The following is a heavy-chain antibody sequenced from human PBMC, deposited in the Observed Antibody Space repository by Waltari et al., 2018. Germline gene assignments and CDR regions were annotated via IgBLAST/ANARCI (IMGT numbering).Heavy chain of an antibody. CDR1: GFNFSSSL. J-gene: IGHJ4*02. D-gene: IGHD3-3*01. CDR3: ARDRYEGY. CDR2: IKQDGREK. Sequence: EVQLVESGGGLVQPGGSLRLSCAASGFNFSSSLMSWVRQGPGKGLEGVANIKQDGREKYYVDSEKGRFTISRENAKNSLYLQMNSLRAEDTAVYYCARDRYEGYWGQGTLVTVSS. V-gene: IGHV3-7*04.